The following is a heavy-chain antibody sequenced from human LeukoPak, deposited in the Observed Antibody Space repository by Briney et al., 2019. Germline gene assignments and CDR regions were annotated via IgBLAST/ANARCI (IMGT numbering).Heavy chain of an antibody. D-gene: IGHD2-15*01. CDR1: GGSISSYY. V-gene: IGHV4-59*01. Sequence: PPETLSLTCTVSGGSISSYYWSWIRQPPGKGLEWIGYIYYSGSTNYNPSLKSRVTMSVDTSKNQFSLKLSSVTAADTAVYYCARDLLCSSSSCYYFDYWGQGALVTVSS. CDR2: IYYSGST. J-gene: IGHJ4*02. CDR3: ARDLLCSSSSCYYFDY.